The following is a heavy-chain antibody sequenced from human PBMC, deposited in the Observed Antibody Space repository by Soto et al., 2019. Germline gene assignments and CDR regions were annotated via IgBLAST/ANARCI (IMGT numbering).Heavy chain of an antibody. CDR2: INSDGSST. J-gene: IGHJ4*02. D-gene: IGHD5-18*01. CDR3: ARGSLGYGYSLLGY. Sequence: EVQLVESGGGLVQPGGSLRLSCAASGFTFSSYWMHWVRQAPGKGLVWVSRINSDGSSTSYADSVKGRFTISRDNDKNTLYLQMNTLRAEDRAVYYCARGSLGYGYSLLGYWGQGTLVTVSS. CDR1: GFTFSSYW. V-gene: IGHV3-74*01.